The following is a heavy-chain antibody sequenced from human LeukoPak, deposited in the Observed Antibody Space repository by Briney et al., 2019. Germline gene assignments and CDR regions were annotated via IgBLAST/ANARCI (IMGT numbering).Heavy chain of an antibody. D-gene: IGHD3-22*01. V-gene: IGHV4-4*02. Sequence: PSETLSLTCAVSGGSISSSNWWSWVRQPPGKGLEWIGEIYHSGSTNYNPSLKSRVTISVDKSKNQFSLKLSSVTAADTAVYYCARDRRYYYDSSGRYYFDYWGQGTLVIVSS. CDR3: ARDRRYYYDSSGRYYFDY. CDR2: IYHSGST. CDR1: GGSISSSNW. J-gene: IGHJ4*02.